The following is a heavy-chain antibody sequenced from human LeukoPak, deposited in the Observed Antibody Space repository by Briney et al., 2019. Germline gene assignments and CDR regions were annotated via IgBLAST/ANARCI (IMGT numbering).Heavy chain of an antibody. J-gene: IGHJ4*02. CDR2: IYYSGST. V-gene: IGHV4-30-4*08. D-gene: IGHD5-12*01. CDR3: ARAGGYDFIDY. Sequence: SQTLSLTCTVSGGSISSGDYFWRWIRQPPGKGLEWIGYIYYSGSTYYNPSLKSRVTISVDTSKNQFSLKLSSVTAADTAVYYCARAGGYDFIDYWGQGTLVTVSS. CDR1: GGSISSGDYF.